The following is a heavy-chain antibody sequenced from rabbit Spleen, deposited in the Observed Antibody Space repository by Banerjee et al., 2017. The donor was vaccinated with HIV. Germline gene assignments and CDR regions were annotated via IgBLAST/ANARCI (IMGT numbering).Heavy chain of an antibody. J-gene: IGHJ6*01. CDR2: IGTTSGTT. CDR1: GIDFSSSYY. CDR3: ARSTSANAYGMDL. Sequence: QQQLEESGGGLVKPGGTLTLTCKASGIDFSSSYYMCWVRQAPGKGLEWIGCIGTTSGTTYYASWVNGRFTISRSSSLNTVDLKMTSLTAADTATYFCARSTSANAYGMDLWGQGPLVTVS. V-gene: IGHV1S43*01. D-gene: IGHD1-1*01.